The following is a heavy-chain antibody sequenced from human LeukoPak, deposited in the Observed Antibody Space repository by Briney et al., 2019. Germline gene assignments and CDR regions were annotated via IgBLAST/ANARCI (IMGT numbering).Heavy chain of an antibody. CDR3: ARLDYGDSKGYFDY. CDR2: IYYSGST. V-gene: IGHV4-59*08. D-gene: IGHD4-17*01. J-gene: IGHJ4*02. Sequence: SETLSLTCTVSGGSISSYYWSWIRQPPGKGLEWIGYIYYSGSTNYNPSLKSRVTISVDTSKNQFSLKLSSVTAADTAVYYCARLDYGDSKGYFDYWGQGTLVTVSS. CDR1: GGSISSYY.